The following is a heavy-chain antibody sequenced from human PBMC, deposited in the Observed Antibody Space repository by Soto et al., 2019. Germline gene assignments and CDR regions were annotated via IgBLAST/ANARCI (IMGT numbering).Heavy chain of an antibody. Sequence: SVKGRFTISRDNAKNLLYLQMNSLRAEDTAVYYCARDFGDSRGSDYYYGMDVWGQGTTVTVSS. D-gene: IGHD2-21*02. J-gene: IGHJ6*02. CDR3: ARDFGDSRGSDYYYGMDV. V-gene: IGHV3-21*01.